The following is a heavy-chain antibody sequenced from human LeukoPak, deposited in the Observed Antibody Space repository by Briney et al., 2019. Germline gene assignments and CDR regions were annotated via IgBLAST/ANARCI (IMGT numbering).Heavy chain of an antibody. CDR1: GFTFSSYA. D-gene: IGHD6-13*01. CDR2: ISGSGGST. J-gene: IGHJ6*02. CDR3: ARSDSSSWGYYYGMDV. Sequence: GGSLRLSCAASGFTFSSYAMSWVRQAPGKGLEWVSAISGSGGSTYYADSVKGRFTISRDNSKNTLYLQMNSLRAEDTAVYYCARSDSSSWGYYYGMDVWGQGTTVTVSS. V-gene: IGHV3-23*01.